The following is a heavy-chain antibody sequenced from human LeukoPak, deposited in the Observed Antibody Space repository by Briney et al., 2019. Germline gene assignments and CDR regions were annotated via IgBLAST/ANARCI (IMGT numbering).Heavy chain of an antibody. CDR1: GFTFSSYS. CDR3: ARDRSGGTNAFDI. Sequence: GGSLRLSCAASGFTFSSYSMNWVRQAPGKGLEWVSSISSSSYIYYADSAKGRFTISRDNAKNSLYLQMNSLRAEDTAVYYCARDRSGGTNAFDIWGQGTMVTVSS. D-gene: IGHD3-16*01. CDR2: ISSSSYI. J-gene: IGHJ3*02. V-gene: IGHV3-21*01.